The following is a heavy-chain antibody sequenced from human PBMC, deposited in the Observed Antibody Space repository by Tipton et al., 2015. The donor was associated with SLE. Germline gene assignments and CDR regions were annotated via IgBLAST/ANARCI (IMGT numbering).Heavy chain of an antibody. Sequence: SLRLSCAASGFTFSVYDMHWVCQVPGKGLEWVSGIGDDGNADYPDSVKGRFTISRENAKNSVFLQMNSLGVGDTAVYYCARWSPYYYALDVWGQGTTVTVSS. CDR2: IGDDGNA. J-gene: IGHJ6*02. CDR3: ARWSPYYYALDV. D-gene: IGHD3-10*01. V-gene: IGHV3-13*01. CDR1: GFTFSVYD.